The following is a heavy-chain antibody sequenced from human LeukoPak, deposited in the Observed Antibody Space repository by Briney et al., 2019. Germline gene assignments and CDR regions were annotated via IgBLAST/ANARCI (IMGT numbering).Heavy chain of an antibody. D-gene: IGHD1-7*01. V-gene: IGHV3-15*01. CDR2: IFSKIDGGTT. CDR1: GFTFSSAW. CDR3: AIWNYSTFDY. J-gene: IGHJ4*02. Sequence: PGGSLRLSCAASGFTFSSAWMTWVRQAPGKGLEWVGRIFSKIDGGTTHYAAPVKGRFTISRDDSKNILYLQMNSVTTEDSAIYYCAIWNYSTFDYWGQGTLVTVSS.